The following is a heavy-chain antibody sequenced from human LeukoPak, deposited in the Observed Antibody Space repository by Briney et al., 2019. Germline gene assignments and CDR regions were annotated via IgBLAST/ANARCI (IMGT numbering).Heavy chain of an antibody. CDR2: IKWDGGRT. CDR3: VRDWGYDSSGYWQKYFDT. CDR1: GFTFDDHG. Sequence: PGGSLRLSCAASGFTFDDHGMSWVRQAPGKGLEWVSGIKWDGGRTGYADSVKGRFTISRDNAKNSVYLQMNSLRAEDTAVYYCVRDWGYDSSGYWQKYFDTWGQGTLVTVSS. D-gene: IGHD3-22*01. J-gene: IGHJ4*02. V-gene: IGHV3-20*04.